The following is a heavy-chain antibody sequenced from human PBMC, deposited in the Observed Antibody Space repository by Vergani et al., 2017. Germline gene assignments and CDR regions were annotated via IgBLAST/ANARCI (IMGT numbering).Heavy chain of an antibody. Sequence: QVQLQESGPGLVKPSQTLSLTCTVSGGSISSGSFYWSWIRQPAGKGLEGIGRIHSSGTTNYNPSLKSRVTLSVDTSKHQLSLRMTSVTAADPAVYYCARDSWTSELRGVYWFDTWGQGTLVSVSS. J-gene: IGHJ5*02. CDR2: IHSSGTT. CDR1: GGSISSGSFY. CDR3: ARDSWTSELRGVYWFDT. V-gene: IGHV4-61*02. D-gene: IGHD3-10*01.